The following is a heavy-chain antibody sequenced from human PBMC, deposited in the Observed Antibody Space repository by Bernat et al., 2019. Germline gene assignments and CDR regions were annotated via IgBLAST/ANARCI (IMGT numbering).Heavy chain of an antibody. J-gene: IGHJ1*01. V-gene: IGHV4-4*02. Sequence: QVQLQESGPGLVKPSGTLSLTCAVSGGSISSSNWWSWVRQPPGKGLEWIGEIYHSGSTNYNPSLKSRVTISVDKSKNQFSLKLSSVTAADTAVYYCARGLNYYYDSSGYYQGGYFQHWGQGTLVTVSS. CDR2: IYHSGST. CDR3: ARGLNYYYDSSGYYQGGYFQH. D-gene: IGHD3-22*01. CDR1: GGSISSSNW.